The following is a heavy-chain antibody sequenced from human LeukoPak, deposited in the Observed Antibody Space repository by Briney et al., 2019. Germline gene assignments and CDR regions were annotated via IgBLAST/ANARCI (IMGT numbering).Heavy chain of an antibody. J-gene: IGHJ4*02. CDR3: AKEYTLGGRSSSWQYYFDY. CDR2: IWYDGSDK. Sequence: GGSLRLSCAASGFTFSIYGMHWVRQAPGKGLEWVALIWYDGSDKYYADSVKGRFTISRDNSKNTLYLQMNSLRAEDTAVYYCAKEYTLGGRSSSWQYYFDYWGQGTLVTVSS. V-gene: IGHV3-30*02. CDR1: GFTFSIYG. D-gene: IGHD6-13*01.